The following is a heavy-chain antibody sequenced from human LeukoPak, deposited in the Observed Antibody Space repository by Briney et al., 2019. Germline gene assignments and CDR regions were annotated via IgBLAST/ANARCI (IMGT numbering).Heavy chain of an antibody. CDR1: GFTVSSNY. D-gene: IGHD3-10*01. Sequence: SGGSLRLSCAASGFTVSSNYMSWVRQAPGKGLEWVSVIYSGGSTYYADSVKGRFTISRDNSKNTLYLQMNSLRAEDTAVYYCAKVAHYYGSGSYYEYYFDYWGQGALVTVSS. CDR3: AKVAHYYGSGSYYEYYFDY. J-gene: IGHJ4*02. CDR2: IYSGGST. V-gene: IGHV3-53*05.